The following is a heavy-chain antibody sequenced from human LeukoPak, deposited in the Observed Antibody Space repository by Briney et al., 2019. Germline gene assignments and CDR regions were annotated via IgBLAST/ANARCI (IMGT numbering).Heavy chain of an antibody. D-gene: IGHD3-10*01. V-gene: IGHV3-33*01. CDR1: GFTFSSYG. CDR2: IWYDGGNK. Sequence: GRSLRLSCAASGFTFSSYGMHWVRQAPGRGLEWVAVIWYDGGNKYYADSVKGRFTISRDNSKNTLYLQMNSLRAEDTAVYYCARDGGGYGSGSYPDYWGQGTLVTVSS. CDR3: ARDGGGYGSGSYPDY. J-gene: IGHJ4*02.